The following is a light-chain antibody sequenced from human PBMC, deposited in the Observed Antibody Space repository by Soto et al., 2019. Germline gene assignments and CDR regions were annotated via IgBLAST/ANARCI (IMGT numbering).Light chain of an antibody. Sequence: QSVLTQPASVSGSPGQSITISCTGSSSDIGTYHYVSWYQHHPGRAPKLIISDVTDRPSGVSARFSGSKSGNTASLTISGLQADDEADYYCSSYRKSNTLVFGTGTKLTVL. CDR3: SSYRKSNTLV. CDR2: DVT. CDR1: SSDIGTYHY. J-gene: IGLJ1*01. V-gene: IGLV2-14*01.